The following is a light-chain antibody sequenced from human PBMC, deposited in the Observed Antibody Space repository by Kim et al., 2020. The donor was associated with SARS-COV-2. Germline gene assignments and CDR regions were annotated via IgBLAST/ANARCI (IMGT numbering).Light chain of an antibody. Sequence: IQMTQSPSSLSASVGDRVTITCRASQDISSWLAWYQQKPGKAPKLLIYAASSLQSGVPSRFSGRGSGTDFTLTIDSLQPEDFATYYCQQANSFPWTFGQGTKVEIK. CDR3: QQANSFPWT. J-gene: IGKJ1*01. V-gene: IGKV1-12*01. CDR2: AAS. CDR1: QDISSW.